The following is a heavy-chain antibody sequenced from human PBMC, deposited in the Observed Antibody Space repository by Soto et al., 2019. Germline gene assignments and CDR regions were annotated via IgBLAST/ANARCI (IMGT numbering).Heavy chain of an antibody. CDR3: ARVIGYYDSSGYYYDAFDI. CDR2: IIPIFGTA. D-gene: IGHD3-22*01. CDR1: GGTFSSYA. Sequence: ASVKVSCKASGGTFSSYAISWVRQAPGQGLEWIGGIIPIFGTANYAQKFQGRVTITADESTSTAYMELSSLRSEDTAVYYCARVIGYYDSSGYYYDAFDIWGQGTMVTVSS. V-gene: IGHV1-69*13. J-gene: IGHJ3*02.